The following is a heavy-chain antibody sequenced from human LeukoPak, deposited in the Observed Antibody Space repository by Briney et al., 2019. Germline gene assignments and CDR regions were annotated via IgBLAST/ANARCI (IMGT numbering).Heavy chain of an antibody. CDR3: ARGNMVRDAFDI. Sequence: PSETLSLTCAVYGGSFSGYYWSWIRQPPGKGLEWIGEINHSGSTNYNPSLKSRVTISVDTSKNQFSLKLSSVTAADTAVYYCARGNMVRDAFDIWGQGTMVTVSS. CDR2: INHSGST. J-gene: IGHJ3*02. CDR1: GGSFSGYY. V-gene: IGHV4-34*01. D-gene: IGHD3-10*01.